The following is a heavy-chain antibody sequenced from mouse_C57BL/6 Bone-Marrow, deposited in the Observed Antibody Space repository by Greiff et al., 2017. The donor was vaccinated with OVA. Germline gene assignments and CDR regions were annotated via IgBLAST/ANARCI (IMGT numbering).Heavy chain of an antibody. D-gene: IGHD6-1*01. J-gene: IGHJ1*03. CDR3: ARKRPACWYFDG. CDR1: GFSLTSYG. V-gene: IGHV2-2*01. CDR2: IWSGGST. Sequence: VKLMESGPGLVQPSQSLSITCTVSGFSLTSYGVHWVRQSPGKGLEWLGVIWSGGSTDYNAAFISRLSISKDKSKSQVFFKMNGLQADDTAIYSRARKRPACWYFDGWGTGTTVTVSS.